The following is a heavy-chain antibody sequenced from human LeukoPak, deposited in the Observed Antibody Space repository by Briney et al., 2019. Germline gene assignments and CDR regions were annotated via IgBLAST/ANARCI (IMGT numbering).Heavy chain of an antibody. D-gene: IGHD3-22*01. J-gene: IGHJ4*02. V-gene: IGHV4-34*09. Sequence: PSETLSLTCAVYGGSFSGYYWSWIRQYPGKGLEWIGYIYYSGSTYYNPSLKSRVAISVDTSKNQFSLKLSSVTAADTAVYYCARAYDSSGYCFDYWGQGTLVTVSS. CDR3: ARAYDSSGYCFDY. CDR2: IYYSGST. CDR1: GGSFSGYY.